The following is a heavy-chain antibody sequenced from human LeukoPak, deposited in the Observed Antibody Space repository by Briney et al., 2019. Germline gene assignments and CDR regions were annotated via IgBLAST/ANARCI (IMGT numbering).Heavy chain of an antibody. CDR1: GGSISAYY. Sequence: SETLSLTCTVSGGSISAYYWSWIRQSPGKGLEWIGYVYYSGSSTSNPSLRSRVTISVDTSQNQFSLKLSSVTPADTAVYYCAREEIRSWFDPWGQGTLVTVSS. V-gene: IGHV4-59*01. CDR3: AREEIRSWFDP. CDR2: VYYSGSS. D-gene: IGHD5-24*01. J-gene: IGHJ5*02.